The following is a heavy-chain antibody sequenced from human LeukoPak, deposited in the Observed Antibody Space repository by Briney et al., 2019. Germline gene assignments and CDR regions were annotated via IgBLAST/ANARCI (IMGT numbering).Heavy chain of an antibody. CDR1: GFTFSSYG. J-gene: IGHJ4*02. D-gene: IGHD6-19*01. CDR3: AKDYRDIAVARFDY. V-gene: IGHV3-30*02. CDR2: IRYDGSNK. Sequence: GGSLRLSCAASGFTFSSYGMHWVRQAPGKGLEWVAFIRYDGSNKYYADSVKGRFTISRDNSENTLYLQMNSLRAEDTAVYYCAKDYRDIAVARFDYWGQGTLVTVSS.